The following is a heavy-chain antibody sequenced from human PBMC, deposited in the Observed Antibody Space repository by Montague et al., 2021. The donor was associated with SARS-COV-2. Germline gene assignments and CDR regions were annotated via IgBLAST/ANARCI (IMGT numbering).Heavy chain of an antibody. CDR3: AATDYFASGKYDF. D-gene: IGHD3-10*01. V-gene: IGHV4-59*08. CDR1: GGSISSYY. J-gene: IGHJ4*02. CDR2: IYYSGST. Sequence: SETLSLTCTVSGGSISSYYWSWIRQPPGKGLEWIGYIYYSGSTNYNPSLKSRVTISVDTSKNQFSLKLSFVTAADTAAYYCAATDYFASGKYDFWGQGTWVTVSS.